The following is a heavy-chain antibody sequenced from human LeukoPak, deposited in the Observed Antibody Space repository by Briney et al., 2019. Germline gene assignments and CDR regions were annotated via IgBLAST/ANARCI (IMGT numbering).Heavy chain of an antibody. Sequence: ASVKVSCKASGGTFSSYAISWVRQAPGQGLEWMGRIIPILGIANYAQKFQGRVTITADKSTSTAYMELSRLRSDDTAVYYCARAPYYDFWRAGYYFDYWGQGTLVTVSS. CDR2: IIPILGIA. CDR3: ARAPYYDFWRAGYYFDY. D-gene: IGHD3-3*01. V-gene: IGHV1-69*04. J-gene: IGHJ4*02. CDR1: GGTFSSYA.